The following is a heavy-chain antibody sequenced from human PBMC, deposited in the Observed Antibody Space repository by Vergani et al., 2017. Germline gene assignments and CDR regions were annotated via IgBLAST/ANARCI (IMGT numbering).Heavy chain of an antibody. CDR3: ARDSDLSGYSSEFDY. CDR2: ISGSGGST. D-gene: IGHD6-19*01. J-gene: IGHJ4*02. Sequence: EVQLLESGGGLVQPGGSLRLSCAASGFTFSSYAMSWVRQAPGKGLEWVSAISGSGGSTYYADSVKGRCTSSRDNPKNTLYLQMNSLRAEDTAVYYCARDSDLSGYSSEFDYWGQGTLVTVSS. CDR1: GFTFSSYA. V-gene: IGHV3-23*01.